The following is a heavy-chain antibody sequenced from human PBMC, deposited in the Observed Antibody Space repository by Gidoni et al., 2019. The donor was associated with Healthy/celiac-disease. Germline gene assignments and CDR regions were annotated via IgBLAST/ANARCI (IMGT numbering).Heavy chain of an antibody. J-gene: IGHJ3*02. Sequence: EVQLVESGGGLVKPGGSLRLSCAASGFTFSNAWMNWVRQAPGKGLEWVGRIKSKTDGGTTDYAAPVKGRFTISRDDSKNTLYLQMNSLKTEDTAVYYCTTAELMVYAMEDAFDIWGQGTMVTVSS. V-gene: IGHV3-15*07. CDR2: IKSKTDGGTT. D-gene: IGHD2-8*02. CDR1: GFTFSNAW. CDR3: TTAELMVYAMEDAFDI.